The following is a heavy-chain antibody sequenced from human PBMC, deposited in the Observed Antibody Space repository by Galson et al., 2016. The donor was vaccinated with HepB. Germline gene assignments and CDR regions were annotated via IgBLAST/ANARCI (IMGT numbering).Heavy chain of an antibody. J-gene: IGHJ6*02. Sequence: SETLSLTCTVSGASISGYYLSWIRQPPGKGLEWIGYIYYSGRTNYNPSLKSRVTISVDTSKNQFSLKLSSVTAADTAVYYCARDDSGGWYGFHYGMDVWGQETTVTVSS. V-gene: IGHV4-59*01. CDR1: GASISGYY. CDR3: ARDDSGGWYGFHYGMDV. D-gene: IGHD6-19*01. CDR2: IYYSGRT.